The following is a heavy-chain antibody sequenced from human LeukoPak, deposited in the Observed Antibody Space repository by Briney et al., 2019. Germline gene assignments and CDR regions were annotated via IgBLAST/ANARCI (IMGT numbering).Heavy chain of an antibody. CDR2: INGNGSST. J-gene: IGHJ4*02. D-gene: IGHD3-22*01. V-gene: IGHV3-74*01. Sequence: GGSLRLSCAASGFTFSNYWMHWVRQAPGKGLVWVSRINGNGSSTIYADSVKGRFTISRDNAKNTLYLQMNSLRAEDTAVYYCAGSDAYYYDSSGSYYFDYWGQGTLVTVSS. CDR3: AGSDAYYYDSSGSYYFDY. CDR1: GFTFSNYW.